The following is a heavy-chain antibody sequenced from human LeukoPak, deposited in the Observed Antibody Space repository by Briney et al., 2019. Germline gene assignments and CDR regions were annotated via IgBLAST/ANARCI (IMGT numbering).Heavy chain of an antibody. CDR1: GFTFSSYG. CDR3: ARVLWFGEVLKGDAFDI. J-gene: IGHJ3*02. D-gene: IGHD3-10*01. CDR2: IWYDGSNK. Sequence: GGSLRLSCAASGFTFSSYGMHWVRQAPGKGLEWVAVIWYDGSNKYYGDSVKGGFTISRDNSRNTLYLQMTSLRAEDTAVYYCARVLWFGEVLKGDAFDIWGQGTMVTVSS. V-gene: IGHV3-33*01.